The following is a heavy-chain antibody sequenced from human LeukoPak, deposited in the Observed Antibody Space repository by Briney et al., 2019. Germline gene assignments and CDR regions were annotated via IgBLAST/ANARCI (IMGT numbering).Heavy chain of an antibody. D-gene: IGHD6-13*01. CDR2: IWYDGSNK. Sequence: GRSLRLSCAASGFTFSSYGMHWVRQAPGKALEWVAVIWYDGSNKYYADSVKGRFTISRDNSKNTLYLQMNSLRAEDTAVYYCATTIAAAGTLDYWGQGTPVTVSS. V-gene: IGHV3-33*01. CDR3: ATTIAAAGTLDY. J-gene: IGHJ4*02. CDR1: GFTFSSYG.